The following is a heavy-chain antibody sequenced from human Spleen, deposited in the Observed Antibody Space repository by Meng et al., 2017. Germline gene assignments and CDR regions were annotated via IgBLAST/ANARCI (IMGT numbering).Heavy chain of an antibody. Sequence: QVQLVQSGAGVKKPGSSVRVSCKASGYTFTDYYIHWMRQAPGQGLEWMGRINPNSGDTNYGQKFQGRVTMTRDTSINTAYMELISLRSDDSAVYYCARLMEYNSPTTPGKYWGQGSLVTVSS. D-gene: IGHD6-6*01. CDR1: GYTFTDYY. CDR2: INPNSGDT. CDR3: ARLMEYNSPTTPGKY. J-gene: IGHJ4*02. V-gene: IGHV1-2*06.